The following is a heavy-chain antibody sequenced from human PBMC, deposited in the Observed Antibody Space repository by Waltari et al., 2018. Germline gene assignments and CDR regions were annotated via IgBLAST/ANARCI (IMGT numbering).Heavy chain of an antibody. CDR1: GGSFSGYY. J-gene: IGHJ4*02. V-gene: IGHV4-34*01. D-gene: IGHD3-3*01. CDR3: ARGYDFWSGFLDY. CDR2: INHSGST. Sequence: QVQLQQWGAGLLKPSETLSLTCAVYGGSFSGYYWSWIRQPPGKGLEWIGEINHSGSTNYNPSLKSRVTISVDTSKNQFSLNLSSVTAADTAVYYCARGYDFWSGFLDYWGQGTLVTVSS.